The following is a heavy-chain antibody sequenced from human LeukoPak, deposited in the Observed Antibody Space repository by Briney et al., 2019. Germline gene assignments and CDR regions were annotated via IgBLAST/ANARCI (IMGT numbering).Heavy chain of an antibody. CDR3: ARDLDFWSGYHFDY. J-gene: IGHJ4*02. Sequence: ASVKVSCKASGYTFTSYGISWVRQAPGQGLEWMGWISAYNGNTNYAQKLQGRVTMTTDTSTSTAYMELSSLRSEDTAAYYCARDLDFWSGYHFDYWGQGTLVTVSS. CDR2: ISAYNGNT. V-gene: IGHV1-18*01. D-gene: IGHD3-3*01. CDR1: GYTFTSYG.